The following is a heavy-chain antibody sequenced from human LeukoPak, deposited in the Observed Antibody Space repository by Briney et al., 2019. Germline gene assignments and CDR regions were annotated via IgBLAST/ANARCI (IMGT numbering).Heavy chain of an antibody. CDR2: INPNSGGT. CDR3: ARVRSGYGVYYMDV. V-gene: IGHV1-2*02. J-gene: IGHJ6*03. CDR1: GYTFTGYY. Sequence: GASVKVSCKASGYTFTGYYMHWVRQAPGQGLEWMGWINPNSGGTNYAQKFQGRVTMTRDTSISTAYMELSRLRSDDTAVYYCARVRSGYGVYYMDVWGKGTTVTVSS. D-gene: IGHD5-12*01.